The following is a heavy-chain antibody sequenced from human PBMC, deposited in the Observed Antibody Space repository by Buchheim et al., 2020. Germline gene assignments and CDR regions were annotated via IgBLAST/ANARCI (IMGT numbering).Heavy chain of an antibody. J-gene: IGHJ5*02. CDR3: ARGNWFDP. CDR1: GYTFTSYA. CDR2: INTGSGTT. V-gene: IGHV1-3*04. Sequence: QVQLVQSGAEVKKPGASVKISCKASGYTFTSYAIHWVRQAPGQGPEWMGWINTGSGTTKYSHKFQGRVTITRDTSATAAYMDLRSLLSEDTAIYYCARGNWFDPWGQGTL.